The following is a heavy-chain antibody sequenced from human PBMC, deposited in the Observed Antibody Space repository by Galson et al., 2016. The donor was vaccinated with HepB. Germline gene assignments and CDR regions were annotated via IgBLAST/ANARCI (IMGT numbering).Heavy chain of an antibody. CDR2: NNPNSGGT. CDR3: ARENSGVYFDL. J-gene: IGHJ2*01. Sequence: SVKVSCKASGYTFTGYYMHWVRQAPGQGLEWMGRNNPNSGGTNYAQKFQGRVTMTRDTSNSTAYMELSRLRSDDTAVYYCARENSGVYFDLWGRGTLVTVSS. D-gene: IGHD6-19*01. V-gene: IGHV1-2*06. CDR1: GYTFTGYY.